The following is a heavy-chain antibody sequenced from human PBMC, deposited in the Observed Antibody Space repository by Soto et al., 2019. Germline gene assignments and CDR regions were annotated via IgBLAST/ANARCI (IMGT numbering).Heavy chain of an antibody. CDR3: ARAVGPFDY. D-gene: IGHD1-26*01. V-gene: IGHV3-33*01. CDR1: GFTFSTYG. Sequence: QVQLVESGGGVVQPGRSLSLSCAAAGFTFSTYGIHWVRQAPGKGLEWVAVIWHDGSNKYYADSVKGRFTISRDNSKNTLYLQMNSLRAEDTAVYYCARAVGPFDYWGQGTLVTVSS. J-gene: IGHJ4*02. CDR2: IWHDGSNK.